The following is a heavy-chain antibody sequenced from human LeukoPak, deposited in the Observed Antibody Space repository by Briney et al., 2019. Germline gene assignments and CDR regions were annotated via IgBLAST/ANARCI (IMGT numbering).Heavy chain of an antibody. V-gene: IGHV3-74*01. CDR3: ARGSEWSSGVSDY. CDR2: INSDGSST. D-gene: IGHD3-3*01. J-gene: IGHJ4*02. CDR1: GFTFSSYW. Sequence: TGGSLRLSCAASGFTFSSYWMHWVRQAPGKGLVWVSRINSDGSSTSYADSVKGRFTISRDNAKNTLYLQMNSLRAEDTAVYYCARGSEWSSGVSDYWGQGTLVTVSS.